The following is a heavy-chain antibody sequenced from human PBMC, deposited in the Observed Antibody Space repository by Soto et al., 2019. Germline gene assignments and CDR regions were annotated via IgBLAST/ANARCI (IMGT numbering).Heavy chain of an antibody. Sequence: SETLSLTCAVYGGSFSGYYWSWIRQPPGKGLEWIGEINHRGSTHYKPSVKSLVTISEDTSKNPFALKLSSVTAADTAVYYCARAADLRYFDWLLSRPFDYWGQGTLVTVSS. CDR1: GGSFSGYY. D-gene: IGHD3-9*01. CDR2: INHRGST. CDR3: ARAADLRYFDWLLSRPFDY. V-gene: IGHV4-34*01. J-gene: IGHJ4*02.